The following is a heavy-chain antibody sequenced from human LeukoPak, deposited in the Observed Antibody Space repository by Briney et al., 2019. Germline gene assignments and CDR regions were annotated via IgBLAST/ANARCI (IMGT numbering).Heavy chain of an antibody. D-gene: IGHD6-13*01. V-gene: IGHV4-34*01. CDR1: GGPFRDNY. CDR2: INHSGST. J-gene: IGHJ4*02. Sequence: PSETLSLTCAVYGGPFRDNYWSWIRQPPGKGLEWIGEINHSGSTNYNPSLKSRVTISVDTSKNQFSMKLSSVTAADTAVYYCARATGIAQGYFDYWGQGTLVTVSS. CDR3: ARATGIAQGYFDY.